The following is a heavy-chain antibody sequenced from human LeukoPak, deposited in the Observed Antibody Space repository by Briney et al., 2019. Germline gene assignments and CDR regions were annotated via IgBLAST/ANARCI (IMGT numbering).Heavy chain of an antibody. CDR3: ARGVPAAGSIRFDP. Sequence: PSGTLSLTCAVSGGSITSGNWWSWVRQPPGKGLEWIGEIYHSGSTNYNPSLKSRDTISVDKSKNQFSLILNSVTAADTAVYYCARGVPAAGSIRFDPWGQGTLVTVSS. D-gene: IGHD6-13*01. J-gene: IGHJ5*02. CDR1: GGSITSGNW. CDR2: IYHSGST. V-gene: IGHV4-4*02.